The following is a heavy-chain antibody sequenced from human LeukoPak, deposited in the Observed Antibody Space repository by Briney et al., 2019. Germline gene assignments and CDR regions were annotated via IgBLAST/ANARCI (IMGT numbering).Heavy chain of an antibody. CDR1: GFXFSSYA. J-gene: IGHJ4*02. CDR3: TRRAAADTFYSDY. V-gene: IGHV3-64*01. D-gene: IGHD6-13*01. Sequence: GGSLRLSCAASGFXFSSYAIHWVRQAPEKGLEYVAAISYNGGSTYYANSVKGRFTVSRDNSKNTLYLQMGSLRAEDMAVYYCTRRAAADTFYSDYWGQGILVTVSS. CDR2: ISYNGGST.